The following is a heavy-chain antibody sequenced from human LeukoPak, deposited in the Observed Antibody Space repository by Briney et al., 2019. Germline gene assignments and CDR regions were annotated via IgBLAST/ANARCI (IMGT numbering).Heavy chain of an antibody. D-gene: IGHD2-21*02. J-gene: IGHJ4*02. Sequence: SQTLSLTCTVSGGSISSGGYYWSWIRQHPGKGLEWIGYIYYSGSTYYNPSLKSRVTISVDTSKNQFSLKLSSVTAADTAVYYCASSAPVVTSVGLLDYWGQGTLVTVSS. CDR2: IYYSGST. V-gene: IGHV4-31*03. CDR1: GGSISSGGYY. CDR3: ASSAPVVTSVGLLDY.